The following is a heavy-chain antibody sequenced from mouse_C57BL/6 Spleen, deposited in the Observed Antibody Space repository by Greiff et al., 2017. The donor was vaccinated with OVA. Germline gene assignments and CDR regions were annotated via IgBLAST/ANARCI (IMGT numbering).Heavy chain of an antibody. CDR2: INPSSGYT. J-gene: IGHJ4*01. CDR1: GYTFTSYT. V-gene: IGHV1-4*01. D-gene: IGHD1-1*01. Sequence: QVQLQQSGAELARPGASVKMSCKASGYTFTSYTMHWVKQRPGQGLEWIGYINPSSGYTKYNQKFKDKATLTADKSSSTAYMQLSSLTSEDSAVYYCAREGRTTVVATPYYYAMDYWGQGTSVTVSS. CDR3: AREGRTTVVATPYYYAMDY.